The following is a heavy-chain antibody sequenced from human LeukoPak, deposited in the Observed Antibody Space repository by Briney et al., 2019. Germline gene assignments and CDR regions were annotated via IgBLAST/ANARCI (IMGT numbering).Heavy chain of an antibody. D-gene: IGHD2-15*01. V-gene: IGHV4-59*08. J-gene: IGHJ6*02. CDR3: ARHPGGVVGASFYYGMDV. Sequence: SETLSLTCIVSGGSISSYYWSWIRQPPGKGLEWIGYIYYSGSTNYNPSLKSRVTISVDTSKNQFSLKLSSVTAADTAVYYCARHPGGVVGASFYYGMDVWGQGTTVTVSS. CDR1: GGSISSYY. CDR2: IYYSGST.